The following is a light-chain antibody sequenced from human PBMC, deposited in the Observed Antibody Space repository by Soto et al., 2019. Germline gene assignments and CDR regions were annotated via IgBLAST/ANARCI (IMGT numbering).Light chain of an antibody. CDR3: SSYTCSRNRYG. Sequence: QSALTQPASVSGSPGQSITIPCTGTSSDVGGYNYVSWYQQHPGKAPKLMIYDVSNRPSGGSNRFSGSKSGNTASLTISGLQAWDGGDYYCSSYTCSRNRYGFGTGTQVTVL. CDR2: DVS. CDR1: SSDVGGYNY. V-gene: IGLV2-14*01. J-gene: IGLJ1*01.